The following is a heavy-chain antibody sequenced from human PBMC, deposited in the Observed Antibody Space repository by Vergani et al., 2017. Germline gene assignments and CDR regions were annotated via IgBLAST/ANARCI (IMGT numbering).Heavy chain of an antibody. CDR1: GFSFSSYS. J-gene: IGHJ6*02. V-gene: IGHV3-21*01. Sequence: VQLVESGGGVVQPGRSLRLSCAASGFSFSSYSMNWVRQAPGKGLEWVSSISGSSGYIYYAESVRGRFTISRDNAKKSLYLQMDSLRAEDTAVYYCARAGNVVVPAAIPGLSRQDVWGQGTTVTVSS. CDR2: ISGSSGYI. CDR3: ARAGNVVVPAAIPGLSRQDV. D-gene: IGHD2-2*02.